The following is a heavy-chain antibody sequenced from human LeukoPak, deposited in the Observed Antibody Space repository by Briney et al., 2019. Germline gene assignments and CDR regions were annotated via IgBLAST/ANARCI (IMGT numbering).Heavy chain of an antibody. J-gene: IGHJ5*02. Sequence: QAGGSLRLSCAASGFTFSSYAMSWVRQAPGKGLEWVSAISGSGGSPYYADSVKGRFTISRDNSKNTLYLQMNSLRAEDTAVYNCAKDPSRLLWFGEPLNSPNWFDPWGQGTLVTVSS. CDR2: ISGSGGSP. CDR1: GFTFSSYA. V-gene: IGHV3-23*01. D-gene: IGHD3-10*01. CDR3: AKDPSRLLWFGEPLNSPNWFDP.